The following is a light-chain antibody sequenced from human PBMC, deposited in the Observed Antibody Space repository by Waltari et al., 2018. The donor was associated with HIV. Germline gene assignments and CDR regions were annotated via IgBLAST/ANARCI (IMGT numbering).Light chain of an antibody. J-gene: IGLJ3*02. CDR3: QTYDDSLSGWV. CDR2: DNT. CDR1: SSNLGAGHE. Sequence: QPVLTPPPSVSGAPGQRVTISCTGTSSNLGAGHEFTWFQQVPGTAPKLIIYDNTNRPPGVPHRFSGSKSGTSASLAITGLQVEDESDYYCQTYDDSLSGWVFGGGTKLTVL. V-gene: IGLV1-40*01.